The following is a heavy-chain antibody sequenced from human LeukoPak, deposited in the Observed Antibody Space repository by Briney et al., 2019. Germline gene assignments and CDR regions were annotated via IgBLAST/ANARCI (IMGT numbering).Heavy chain of an antibody. CDR3: ARHYYAVNY. CDR2: IYYSGST. J-gene: IGHJ4*02. Sequence: SQTLSLTCTVSGDSISSGDFCWSWIRQPPGKGLEWIGYIYYSGSTSYNPSLKSRVAISVDTSKNQFSLKLSSVTAADTAVYYCARHYYAVNYWGQGTLVTVSS. CDR1: GDSISSGDFC. V-gene: IGHV4-30-4*01. D-gene: IGHD3-3*01.